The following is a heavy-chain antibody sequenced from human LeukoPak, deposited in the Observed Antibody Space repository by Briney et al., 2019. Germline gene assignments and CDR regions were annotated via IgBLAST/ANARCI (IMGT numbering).Heavy chain of an antibody. D-gene: IGHD2-15*01. J-gene: IGHJ4*02. Sequence: GGSLRLSCAASGFTFSSYEMNWVRQAPGKGLEWVSYITSSGSAIYYADSVKGRFTISRDNAKNSLYLQMSSLRAEDTAVYYCARGPDIVVVVAAGKFDYWGQGTLVTVSS. V-gene: IGHV3-48*03. CDR3: ARGPDIVVVVAAGKFDY. CDR2: ITSSGSAI. CDR1: GFTFSSYE.